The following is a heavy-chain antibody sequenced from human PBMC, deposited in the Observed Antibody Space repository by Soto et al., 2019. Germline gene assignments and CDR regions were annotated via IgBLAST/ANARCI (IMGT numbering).Heavy chain of an antibody. D-gene: IGHD1-26*01. Sequence: QVQLVQSGAEVKKPGSSVKVSCKASGGTFSSYAISWVRQAPGQGLEWMGGIIPIFGTANYAQKFQGRVTITADESTSTDYMELSSLRSEDTAVYYCARDLRPDEDSFLGSNWFDPWGQGTLVTVSS. CDR2: IIPIFGTA. CDR3: ARDLRPDEDSFLGSNWFDP. J-gene: IGHJ5*02. CDR1: GGTFSSYA. V-gene: IGHV1-69*01.